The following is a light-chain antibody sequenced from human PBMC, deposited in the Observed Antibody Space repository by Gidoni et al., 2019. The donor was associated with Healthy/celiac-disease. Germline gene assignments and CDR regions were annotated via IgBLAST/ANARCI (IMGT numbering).Light chain of an antibody. Sequence: QVVVTQEPSLNVSPGGTVTLTCGSSTGPVTSDHYPYWFQQKPGQAPRTLIYDTAKKHSWTPARFSGSLLGGKAALTLSGAQPEDESDYYCLLSCSGGRVFGGGTKLTVL. CDR2: DTA. CDR1: TGPVTSDHY. J-gene: IGLJ3*02. CDR3: LLSCSGGRV. V-gene: IGLV7-46*01.